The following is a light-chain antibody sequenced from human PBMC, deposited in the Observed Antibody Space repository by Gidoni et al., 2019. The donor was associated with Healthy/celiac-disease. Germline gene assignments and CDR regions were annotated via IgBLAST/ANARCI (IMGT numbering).Light chain of an antibody. J-gene: IGLJ2*01. CDR1: NIGRKN. V-gene: IGLV3-9*01. CDR2: RDS. CDR3: QVWDSSTVV. Sequence: SYELTQPLAVSVALGQTARITWGGNNIGRKNVHWYQQKPGQAPVLVIYRDSNRRSGIPERFSGSNSVNTAPLTISRAPAGDEADYSCQVWDSSTVVFGGGTKLTVL.